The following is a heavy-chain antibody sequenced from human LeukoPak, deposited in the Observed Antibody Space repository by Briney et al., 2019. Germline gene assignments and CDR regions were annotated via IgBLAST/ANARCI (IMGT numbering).Heavy chain of an antibody. D-gene: IGHD1-7*01. CDR3: GRDFGLTGTKRSFDI. CDR1: GFTFSDYY. CDR2: ISGSRTTL. Sequence: GGALTLSFAASGFTFSDYYWGGLGQAPAKGLDGLAYISGSRTTLYVADSVKGRFTISRDNAKNSLDLQMNSLRGDERAVYYCGRDFGLTGTKRSFDIWGKGKMVTVSS. V-gene: IGHV3-11*01. J-gene: IGHJ3*02.